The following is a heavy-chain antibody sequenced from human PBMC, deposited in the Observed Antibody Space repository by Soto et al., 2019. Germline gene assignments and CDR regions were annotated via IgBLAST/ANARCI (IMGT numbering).Heavy chain of an antibody. CDR3: AKATTHYDFWSGYYSHDY. CDR1: GFTFSSYG. Sequence: WGSLRLSCAASGFTFSSYGMHWVRQAPGKGLEWVAVISYDGSNKYYADSVKGRFTISRDNSKNTLYLQMNSLRAEDTAVYYCAKATTHYDFWSGYYSHDYWGKGTLVTVSS. V-gene: IGHV3-30*18. CDR2: ISYDGSNK. D-gene: IGHD3-3*01. J-gene: IGHJ4*02.